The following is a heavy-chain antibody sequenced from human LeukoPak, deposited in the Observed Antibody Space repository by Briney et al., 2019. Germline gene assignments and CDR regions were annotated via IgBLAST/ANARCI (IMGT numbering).Heavy chain of an antibody. CDR3: ARATPQDFWSGYYYDY. J-gene: IGHJ4*02. D-gene: IGHD3-3*01. CDR2: IYYRGST. CDR1: GGSISSYY. Sequence: SETLSLTCTVSGGSISSYYWSWIRQPPGKGLEWIGYIYYRGSTNYNPSLKSRVTISVDTSKNQFSLKLSSVTAADTAVYYCARATPQDFWSGYYYDYWGQGTLVTVSS. V-gene: IGHV4-59*01.